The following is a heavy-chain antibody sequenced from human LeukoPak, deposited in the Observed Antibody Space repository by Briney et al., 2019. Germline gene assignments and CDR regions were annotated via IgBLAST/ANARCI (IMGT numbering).Heavy chain of an antibody. J-gene: IGHJ4*02. D-gene: IGHD7-27*01. CDR1: GFTFSSYS. Sequence: GGSLRLSCAASGFTFSSYSMNWVRQAPGKGLEWVSSISSSSSYIYYADSVKGRFTISRDNAKNSLYLQMNSLRAEDTAVYYCARVRVTGDFDYWGQGTLVTVSS. CDR2: ISSSSSYI. CDR3: ARVRVTGDFDY. V-gene: IGHV3-21*01.